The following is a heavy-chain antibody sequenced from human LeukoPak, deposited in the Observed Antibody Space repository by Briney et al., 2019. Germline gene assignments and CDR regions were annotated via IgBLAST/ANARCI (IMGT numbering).Heavy chain of an antibody. D-gene: IGHD3-10*01. CDR2: ISASGGST. J-gene: IGHJ4*02. Sequence: GGSLGLSCPASGFTFSTYVMTWVRQAPGKGLEWVSDISASGGSTYYADSVKGRFTISRDNSKNTLYLQMNSLRVEDTAVYYCAKEGIWFGQFAFDSWGQGALVTVSS. V-gene: IGHV3-23*01. CDR1: GFTFSTYV. CDR3: AKEGIWFGQFAFDS.